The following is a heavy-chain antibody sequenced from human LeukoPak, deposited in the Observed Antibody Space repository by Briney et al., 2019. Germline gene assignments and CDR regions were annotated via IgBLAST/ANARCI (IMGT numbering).Heavy chain of an antibody. CDR2: IYHSGST. CDR1: GGSISSGRYS. D-gene: IGHD3-10*01. J-gene: IGHJ3*02. Sequence: PSETLSLICAVSGGSISSGRYSWSWIRQPPGKGLEWIGYIYHSGSTYYNPSLKSRVTISVDRSKNQFSLKLSSVTAADTAVYYCARGTVELLWFGDLEHPDAFDIWGQGTMVTVSS. V-gene: IGHV4-30-2*01. CDR3: ARGTVELLWFGDLEHPDAFDI.